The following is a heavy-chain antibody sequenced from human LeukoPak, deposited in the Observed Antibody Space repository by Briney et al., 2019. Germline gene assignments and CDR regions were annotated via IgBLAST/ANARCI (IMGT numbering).Heavy chain of an antibody. CDR3: ARGGMITFGGVIDYYFDY. J-gene: IGHJ4*02. CDR2: IYYSGST. V-gene: IGHV4-59*01. Sequence: SETLSLTCTVSGGSISSYYWSWIRQPPGKGLEWIGYIYYSGSTNYNPSLKSRVTISVDTSKNQFSLKLSSVTAADTAVYHCARGGMITFGGVIDYYFDYWGQGTLVTVSS. CDR1: GGSISSYY. D-gene: IGHD3-16*02.